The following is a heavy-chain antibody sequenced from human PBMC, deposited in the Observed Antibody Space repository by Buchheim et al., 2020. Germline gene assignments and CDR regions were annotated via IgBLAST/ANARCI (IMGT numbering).Heavy chain of an antibody. V-gene: IGHV3-33*01. CDR3: ARAREYQLLRSGMDV. J-gene: IGHJ6*02. CDR1: GFTFSSYG. CDR2: IWYDGSNK. D-gene: IGHD2-2*01. Sequence: QVQLVESGGGVVQPGRSLRLSCAASGFTFSSYGMHWVRQAPGKGLEWVAVIWYDGSNKYYADSVKGRFTLSRDNSKNTLYLQMNSLRAEDTAVYYCARAREYQLLRSGMDVWGQGTT.